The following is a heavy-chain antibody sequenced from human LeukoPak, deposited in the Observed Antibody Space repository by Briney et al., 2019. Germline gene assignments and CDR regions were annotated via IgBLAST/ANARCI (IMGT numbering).Heavy chain of an antibody. V-gene: IGHV1-2*02. D-gene: IGHD3-16*01. Sequence: ASVKVSCKASGYXFSDYYIHWVRQAPGQGLEWMGWIIPTSGGTNYAQKFQGRVTMTRDTSISTAYMELSRLTSDDTAVYYCAREEGGYFFDYWGQGTLVTVSS. CDR3: AREEGGYFFDY. J-gene: IGHJ4*02. CDR2: IIPTSGGT. CDR1: GYXFSDYY.